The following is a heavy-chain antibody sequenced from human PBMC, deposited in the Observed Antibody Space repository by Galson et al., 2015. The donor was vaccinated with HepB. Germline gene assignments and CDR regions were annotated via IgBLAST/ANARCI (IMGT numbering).Heavy chain of an antibody. V-gene: IGHV3-72*01. Sequence: SLRLSCATSGFIFSDHYMDWVRQAPGKGLEWVGRSRNKANIYTTEYAAPVKGRFTISRDESKDSLFLQMKSLKTEDTAMYYCVRVEEYALRYWGQGTLVTVSS. J-gene: IGHJ4*02. CDR1: GFIFSDHY. CDR2: SRNKANIYTT. CDR3: VRVEEYALRY. D-gene: IGHD3-16*01.